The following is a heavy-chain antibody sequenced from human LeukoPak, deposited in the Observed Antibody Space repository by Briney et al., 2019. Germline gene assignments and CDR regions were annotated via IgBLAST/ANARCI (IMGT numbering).Heavy chain of an antibody. D-gene: IGHD2-2*01. CDR3: AREECSSTSCYVFDY. CDR1: GGSISSGSYY. J-gene: IGHJ4*02. CDR2: IYTSGST. Sequence: SETLSLTCTVSGGSISSGSYYWSWIRQPAGKGLEWIGRIYTSGSTNYNPSLKSRVTISVDTSKSQFSLKLSSVTAADTAVYYCAREECSSTSCYVFDYWGQGTLVTVSS. V-gene: IGHV4-61*02.